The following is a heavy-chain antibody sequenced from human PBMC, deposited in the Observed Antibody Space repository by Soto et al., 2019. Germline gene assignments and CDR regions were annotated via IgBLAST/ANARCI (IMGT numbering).Heavy chain of an antibody. V-gene: IGHV1-8*01. Sequence: VSVKVSCKASGYTLTGYDINWVRQATGQGLEWMGWMNPNSGNTGYAQKFQGRVTMTRNTSISTAYMELSSLRSEDTAVYYCARVPGCTNGVCFPAYYYYGMDVWGQGTTVTVSS. CDR3: ARVPGCTNGVCFPAYYYYGMDV. D-gene: IGHD2-8*01. CDR1: GYTLTGYD. J-gene: IGHJ6*02. CDR2: MNPNSGNT.